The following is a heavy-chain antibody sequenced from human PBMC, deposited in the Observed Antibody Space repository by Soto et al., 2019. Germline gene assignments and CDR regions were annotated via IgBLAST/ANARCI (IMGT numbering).Heavy chain of an antibody. J-gene: IGHJ4*02. CDR3: ARGLLWFGEFDN. CDR1: GFTFSNYG. V-gene: IGHV3-33*01. CDR2: TWFDGSKE. Sequence: GGSLRLSCATSGFTFSNYGLHWVRQAPGKGLEWVAVTWFDGSKEHYADSVKGRFTISRDTSKNTVYLQMSSLRAEDTAMYYCARGLLWFGEFDNWGQGTQVTVSS. D-gene: IGHD3-10*01.